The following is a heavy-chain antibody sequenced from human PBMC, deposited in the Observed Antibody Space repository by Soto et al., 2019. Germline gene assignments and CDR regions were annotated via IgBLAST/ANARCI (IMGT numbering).Heavy chain of an antibody. D-gene: IGHD3-3*01. Sequence: QVQLVQSGAEVKKLGSSVKVSCKASGGTFSSYAISWVRQAPGQGLEWMGGIIPIFGTANYAQKFQGRVTITADKSTSTAYMELSSLRSEDTAVYYCARGRNYDFWSGYSNWGQGTLVTVSS. CDR1: GGTFSSYA. V-gene: IGHV1-69*06. J-gene: IGHJ4*02. CDR3: ARGRNYDFWSGYSN. CDR2: IIPIFGTA.